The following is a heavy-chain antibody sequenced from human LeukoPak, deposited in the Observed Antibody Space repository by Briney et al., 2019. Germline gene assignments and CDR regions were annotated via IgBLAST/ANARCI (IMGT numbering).Heavy chain of an antibody. CDR1: GYTSTSYG. D-gene: IGHD2-2*01. J-gene: IGHJ6*02. Sequence: ASVKVSCKASGYTSTSYGISWVRQAPGQGLEWMGWISAYNGNTNYAQKLRGRVTMTTDTSTSTAYMELRSLRSDDTAVYYCARDRYCSSTSCPTPPYYYYGMDVWGQGTTVTVSS. V-gene: IGHV1-18*01. CDR3: ARDRYCSSTSCPTPPYYYYGMDV. CDR2: ISAYNGNT.